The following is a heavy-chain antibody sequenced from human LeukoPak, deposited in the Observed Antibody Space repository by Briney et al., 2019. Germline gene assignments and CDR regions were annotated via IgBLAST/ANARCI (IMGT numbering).Heavy chain of an antibody. V-gene: IGHV3-23*01. Sequence: GGSLRLSCAASGFTFSSYAMSWVRQAPGKGLEWVSAISGSGGSTYYADSVKGRFTISRDNSKNTLYLQMNSLRAEGTAVYYCVKVSGEWLFPYYFDYWGQGTLVTVSS. J-gene: IGHJ4*02. CDR1: GFTFSSYA. CDR2: ISGSGGST. D-gene: IGHD3-3*01. CDR3: VKVSGEWLFPYYFDY.